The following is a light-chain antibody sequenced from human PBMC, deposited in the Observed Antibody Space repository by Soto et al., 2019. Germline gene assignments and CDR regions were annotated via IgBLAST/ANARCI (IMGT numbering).Light chain of an antibody. J-gene: IGKJ1*01. CDR3: QQSYSSPPT. Sequence: DIQMTQSPSSLSASVEDRVIITCRASQSISNHLNWYQQKPGKAPKLLIFAASSLQSGVPSRFSGNRSGPDFTLTICSLQPEEFATYYCQQSYSSPPTFGQGTKVEIK. CDR1: QSISNH. CDR2: AAS. V-gene: IGKV1-39*01.